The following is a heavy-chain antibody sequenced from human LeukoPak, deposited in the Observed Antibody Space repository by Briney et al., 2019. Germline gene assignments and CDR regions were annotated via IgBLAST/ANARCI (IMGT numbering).Heavy chain of an antibody. CDR2: ISGRGGST. CDR1: GFTFSGYA. J-gene: IGHJ4*02. D-gene: IGHD3-10*02. V-gene: IGHV3-23*01. Sequence: GGSLRLSCAASGFTFSGYAMTWVRQAPGKGLEWVSAISGRGGSTYYADSVKGRFTISRGNSKNTLYLQMNSLRAEDTAVYYCAKYGVFGDTPRGHFDYWGQGTLVTVSS. CDR3: AKYGVFGDTPRGHFDY.